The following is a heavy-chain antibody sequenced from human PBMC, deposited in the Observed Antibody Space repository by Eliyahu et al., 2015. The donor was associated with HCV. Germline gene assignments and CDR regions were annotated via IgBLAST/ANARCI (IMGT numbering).Heavy chain of an antibody. V-gene: IGHV1-69*01. CDR1: GGTFSSYA. D-gene: IGHD2-21*01. Sequence: QVQLVQSGAEVKKPGSSVKVSCKASGGTFSSYAXSWVRQAPGQGLEWMGGIIPIFGTANYAQKFQGRVTITADESTSTAYMELSSLRSEDTAVYYCARGRAYCGGDCYHYGMDVWGQGTTVTVSS. CDR3: ARGRAYCGGDCYHYGMDV. CDR2: IIPIFGTA. J-gene: IGHJ6*02.